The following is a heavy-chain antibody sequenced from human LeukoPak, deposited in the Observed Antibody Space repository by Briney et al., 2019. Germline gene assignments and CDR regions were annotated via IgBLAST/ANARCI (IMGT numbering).Heavy chain of an antibody. J-gene: IGHJ4*02. Sequence: PGGSLRLSCAASGFTFSSYAMSWVRQAPGKGLEWVSGISGSGGSTYCADSVKGRFTISRDNSKNTLYLQMNTLRADDTAVYYCARDGFGTGSNWGQGTLVTVSS. CDR1: GFTFSSYA. CDR3: ARDGFGTGSN. D-gene: IGHD3-16*01. CDR2: ISGSGGST. V-gene: IGHV3-23*01.